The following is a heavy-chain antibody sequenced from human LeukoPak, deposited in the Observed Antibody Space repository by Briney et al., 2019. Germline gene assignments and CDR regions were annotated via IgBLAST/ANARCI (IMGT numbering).Heavy chain of an antibody. V-gene: IGHV4-59*01. CDR3: ARETILGYCSGGSCAKVYANWFDP. CDR1: GGSISSYY. J-gene: IGHJ5*02. D-gene: IGHD2-15*01. CDR2: IYYSGST. Sequence: PSETLSLTCTVSGGSISSYYWSWIRQPPGKGLEWIGYIYYSGSTNYNPSLKSRVTISVDTSKNQFSLKLSSVTAADTAVYYCARETILGYCSGGSCAKVYANWFDPWGRGTLVTVSS.